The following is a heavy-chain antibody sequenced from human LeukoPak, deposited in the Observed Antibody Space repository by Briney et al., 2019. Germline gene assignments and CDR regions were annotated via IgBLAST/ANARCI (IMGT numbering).Heavy chain of an antibody. CDR2: IYSGGST. J-gene: IGHJ4*02. V-gene: IGHV3-53*04. CDR1: GFTVSSNY. CDR3: ARDDSGSYDY. D-gene: IGHD1-26*01. Sequence: PGGSLRLSCAASGFTVSSNYMSWVRQAPGKGLEWVSVIYSGGSTYYADSVKGRFTISRHNSKNTLYLQMNSLRAEDTAVYYCARDDSGSYDYWGQGTLVTVPS.